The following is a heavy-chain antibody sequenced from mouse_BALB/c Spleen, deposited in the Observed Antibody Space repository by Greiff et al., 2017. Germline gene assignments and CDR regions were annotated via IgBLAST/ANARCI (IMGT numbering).Heavy chain of an antibody. V-gene: IGHV5-12-1*01. J-gene: IGHJ3*01. Sequence: EVQVVESGGGLVKPGGSLKLSCAASGFAFSSYDMSWVRQTPEKRLEWVAYISSGGGSTYYPDTVKGRFTISRDNAKNTLYLQMSSLKSEDTAMYYCASDYGNWGQGTLVTVSA. CDR2: ISSGGGST. CDR3: ASDYGN. CDR1: GFAFSSYD. D-gene: IGHD2-1*01.